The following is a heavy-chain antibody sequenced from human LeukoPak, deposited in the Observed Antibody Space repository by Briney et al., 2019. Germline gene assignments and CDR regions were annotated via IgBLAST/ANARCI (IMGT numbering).Heavy chain of an antibody. CDR1: GFTFDDYA. V-gene: IGHV3-9*01. CDR2: ISWNSGSI. D-gene: IGHD2-21*02. Sequence: GGSLRLSCAASGFTFDDYAMHWVRQAPGKGLEWVSGISWNSGSIGYADSVKGRFTISRDNTKNSLYLQMNSLRAEDTALYYCARSSVVVTDGFDYWGQGTLVTVSS. CDR3: ARSSVVVTDGFDY. J-gene: IGHJ4*02.